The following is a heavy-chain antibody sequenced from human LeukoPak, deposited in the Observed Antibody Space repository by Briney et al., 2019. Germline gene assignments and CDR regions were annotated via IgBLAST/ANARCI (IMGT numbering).Heavy chain of an antibody. J-gene: IGHJ6*02. CDR3: GRDLGVMEYYYYYYGMDV. D-gene: IGHD3-16*01. V-gene: IGHV3-48*03. Sequence: GGSLRLSCAASGFTFSSYEMNWVRQAPGKGPEWVSYISSSGSTIYYADSVKGRFTISRDNAKNSLYLQMNSLRAEDTAVYYCGRDLGVMEYYYYYYGMDVWGQGTTVTVSS. CDR1: GFTFSSYE. CDR2: ISSSGSTI.